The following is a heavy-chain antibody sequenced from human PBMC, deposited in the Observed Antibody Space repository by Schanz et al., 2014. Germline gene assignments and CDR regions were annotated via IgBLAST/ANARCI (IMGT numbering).Heavy chain of an antibody. J-gene: IGHJ6*03. Sequence: QVQLVESGGGVVQPGRSLRLSCAASGFMFSNYGMHWVRQAPGGGLEWVAGISNGGRDEYYVDSVKGRITISRDNSKDILYLQIYSLGTDDPALFFCARQGRACPTSSQKSFFPCPYTDVWGKGTTVIVSS. CDR2: ISNGGRDE. CDR1: GFMFSNYG. D-gene: IGHD2-2*01. CDR3: ARQGRACPTSSQKSFFPCPYTDV. V-gene: IGHV3-30*03.